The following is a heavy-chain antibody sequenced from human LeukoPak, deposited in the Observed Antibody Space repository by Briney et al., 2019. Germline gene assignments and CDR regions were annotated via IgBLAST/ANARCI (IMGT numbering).Heavy chain of an antibody. CDR3: ARDRCWSGYHVFDY. J-gene: IGHJ4*02. V-gene: IGHV1-18*01. D-gene: IGHD3-3*01. Sequence: GASVKVSCKASGYTFTSYGISWVRQSPGQGLEWMGWISAYNGNTNYAQKLQGRVTMTTDTSTSTAYMELRSLRSDDTAVYYCARDRCWSGYHVFDYWGQGTLVTVSS. CDR2: ISAYNGNT. CDR1: GYTFTSYG.